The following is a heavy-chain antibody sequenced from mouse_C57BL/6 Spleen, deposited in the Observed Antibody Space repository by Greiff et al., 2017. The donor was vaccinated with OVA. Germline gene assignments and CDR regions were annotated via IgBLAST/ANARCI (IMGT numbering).Heavy chain of an antibody. J-gene: IGHJ4*01. Sequence: EVKLQESGPGLVKPSQSLSLTCSVTGYSITSGYYWNWIRQFPGNKLEWMGYISYDGSNNYNPSLKNRISITRDTSKNQFFLKLNSVTTEDTATYYCASLNYYSNAYYAMDYWGQGTSVTVSS. D-gene: IGHD2-5*01. CDR1: GYSITSGYY. CDR3: ASLNYYSNAYYAMDY. V-gene: IGHV3-6*01. CDR2: ISYDGSN.